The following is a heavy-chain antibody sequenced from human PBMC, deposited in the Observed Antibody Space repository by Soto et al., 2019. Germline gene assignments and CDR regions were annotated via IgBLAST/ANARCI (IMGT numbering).Heavy chain of an antibody. D-gene: IGHD6-19*01. CDR1: GLTIRSYA. Sequence: QVQLVESGGGVVQPGRSLRLSCAASGLTIRSYAMHWVRQAPGKGLEWVAVISYDESKKFHADAVKGRFTISRDNSKNTLYLQMNSLRAEDTAVYYCARDRAVAAPNWFDPWGQGTLVTVSS. CDR2: ISYDESKK. J-gene: IGHJ5*02. CDR3: ARDRAVAAPNWFDP. V-gene: IGHV3-30-3*01.